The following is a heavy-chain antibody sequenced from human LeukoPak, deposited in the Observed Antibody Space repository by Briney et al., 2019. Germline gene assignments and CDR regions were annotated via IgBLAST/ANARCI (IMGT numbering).Heavy chain of an antibody. CDR3: GRRTYYDTLTGYTYWYFDL. D-gene: IGHD3-9*01. CDR1: GGSISSYY. V-gene: IGHV4-59*01. CDR2: TSYSGST. J-gene: IGHJ2*01. Sequence: PSETLSLTCTVSGGSISSYYWSWIRQPPGKRLEWIGYTSYSGSTDYNPSLKSRVTMSVDTSKNQFSLKLSSVTAADTAVYYCGRRTYYDTLTGYTYWYFDLWGRGTLVTVSS.